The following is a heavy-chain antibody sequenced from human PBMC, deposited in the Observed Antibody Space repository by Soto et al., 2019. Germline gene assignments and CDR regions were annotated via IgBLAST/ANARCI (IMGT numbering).Heavy chain of an antibody. CDR3: ARHSEESYYYGSGSPSPFDY. CDR1: GGSISSSSYY. Sequence: SDTLSLTCTVSGGSISSSSYYWGWIRQPPWKGLEWIGSIYYSGSTYYNPSLKSRVTISVDTSKNQFSLKLSSVTAAGTAVYYCARHSEESYYYGSGSPSPFDYWGQGXLVTVSS. CDR2: IYYSGST. V-gene: IGHV4-39*01. D-gene: IGHD3-10*01. J-gene: IGHJ4*02.